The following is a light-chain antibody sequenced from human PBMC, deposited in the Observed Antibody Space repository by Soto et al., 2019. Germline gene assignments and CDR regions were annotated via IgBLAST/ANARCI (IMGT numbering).Light chain of an antibody. J-gene: IGKJ1*01. CDR1: QSIGSN. V-gene: IGKV3-15*01. CDR3: QQYDNWPTWT. CDR2: RAS. Sequence: EIVMTQSPATLSGSPGERATLSCRASQSIGSNLAWYQQKPGQAPRLLIFRASTRATGIPARFSGSGSGTEFSLTISSLQSEDFAVYYCQQYDNWPTWTFGQGTKV.